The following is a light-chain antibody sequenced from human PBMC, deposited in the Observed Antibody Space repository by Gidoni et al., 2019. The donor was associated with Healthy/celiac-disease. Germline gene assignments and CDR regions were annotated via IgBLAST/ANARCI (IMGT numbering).Light chain of an antibody. J-gene: IGLJ2*01. CDR3: QSYDSSLSGSEV. CDR2: GNS. Sequence: QSVLTQPPSVSGAPRQRVTIPCTGSSSNIGAGYDVHWYQQLPGTAPKLLIYGNSNRPSGVPDRFSGSKSGTSASLAITGLQAEDEADYYCQSYDSSLSGSEVFGGGTKLTVL. V-gene: IGLV1-40*01. CDR1: SSNIGAGYD.